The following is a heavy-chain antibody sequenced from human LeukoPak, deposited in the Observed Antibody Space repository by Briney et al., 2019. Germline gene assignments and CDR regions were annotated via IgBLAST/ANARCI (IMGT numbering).Heavy chain of an antibody. CDR1: GVSISSSSYY. V-gene: IGHV4-39*01. J-gene: IGHJ4*02. D-gene: IGHD6-13*01. CDR2: IYYSGST. Sequence: SETLSLTCTVSGVSISSSSYYWGWIRQPPGKGREWIGSIYYSGSTYYNPSLKSRLTISVDTSKNQFSLKLSSVTAADTAVYYCARRSSSWYYFDYWGQRTLVTVSS. CDR3: ARRSSSWYYFDY.